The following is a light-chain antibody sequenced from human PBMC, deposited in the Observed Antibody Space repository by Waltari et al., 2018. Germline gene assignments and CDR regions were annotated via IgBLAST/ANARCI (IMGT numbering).Light chain of an antibody. CDR2: DVS. CDR3: QHYRSLPVT. V-gene: IGKV3-20*01. Sequence: EIVLTQSPGTLSLSPGERATLSCRASASVRRALAWYQQRPGQAPRLLIYDVSSRATGIPDRFSGSGSGTDFSLTISRLEPEDFALYYCQHYRSLPVTFGQGTKVEIK. J-gene: IGKJ1*01. CDR1: ASVRRA.